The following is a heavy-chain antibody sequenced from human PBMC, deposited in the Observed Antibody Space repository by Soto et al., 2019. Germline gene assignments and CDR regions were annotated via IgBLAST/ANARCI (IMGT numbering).Heavy chain of an antibody. D-gene: IGHD4-17*01. V-gene: IGHV1-69*13. J-gene: IGHJ3*02. CDR2: ILPAFGTA. CDR1: GGTFKTES. Sequence: QVRLVQSGAEVKKPGSSVKVSCKYSGGTFKTESINWLRQAPGQGLEWMGNILPAFGTADYAPKFQGRVTTTADQATTTAYMDLSRLTSPDTDFYFCARGHEYGGNSDAFDIWGQGTLVTVSS. CDR3: ARGHEYGGNSDAFDI.